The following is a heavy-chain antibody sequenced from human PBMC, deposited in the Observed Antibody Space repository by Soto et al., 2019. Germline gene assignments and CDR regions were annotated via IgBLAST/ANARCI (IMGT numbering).Heavy chain of an antibody. Sequence: LSRTCTVSRGSITSYYWSWIRQPAGKGLEWIGYIYYSWSTNYNPSLKSRVTISVDTSQKQFSLKLSSVTAADTAVYYCAKSRQQRVTYYGMDVWGQGTTVTVSS. J-gene: IGHJ6*02. CDR3: AKSRQQRVTYYGMDV. V-gene: IGHV4-59*01. CDR1: RGSITSYY. D-gene: IGHD6-13*01. CDR2: IYYSWST.